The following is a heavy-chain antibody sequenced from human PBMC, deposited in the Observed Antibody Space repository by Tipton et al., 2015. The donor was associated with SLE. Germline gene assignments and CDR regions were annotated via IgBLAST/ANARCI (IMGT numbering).Heavy chain of an antibody. CDR2: IYSSGHT. J-gene: IGHJ6*03. CDR1: GGSISSDRYY. CDR3: ARGGAVYYYYYYMDV. Sequence: TLSLTCTVSGGSISSDRYYWTWIRQPAGKGLEWIGRIYSSGHTNYNPSLKSRVTISVDTSKNQFSLKLSSVTAADTAVYYCARGGAVYYYYYYMDVWGKGTTVTVSS. V-gene: IGHV4-61*02. D-gene: IGHD3-10*01.